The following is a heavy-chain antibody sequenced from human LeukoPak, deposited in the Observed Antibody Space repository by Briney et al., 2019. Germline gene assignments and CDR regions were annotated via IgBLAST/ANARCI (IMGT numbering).Heavy chain of an antibody. CDR1: GGSFSGYY. D-gene: IGHD6-19*01. CDR2: INHSGST. V-gene: IGHV4-34*01. Sequence: SETLSLTCAVYGGSFSGYYWSWIRQPPGKGLEWIGEINHSGSTNYNPSLKSRVTISVDTSKNQFSLKLSSVTAADTAVYYCARVSHALVAGTGGGMDVWGQGTTVTVSS. CDR3: ARVSHALVAGTGGGMDV. J-gene: IGHJ6*02.